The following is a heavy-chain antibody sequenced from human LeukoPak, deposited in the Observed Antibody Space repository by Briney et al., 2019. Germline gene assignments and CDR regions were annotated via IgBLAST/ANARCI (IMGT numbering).Heavy chain of an antibody. Sequence: SETLSHTCTVSGGSISSGSYYWRWIRQPAGKGLEWIGRIYTSGSTNYNPSLKSRVTISVDTSKNQFSLKLSSVTAADTAVYYCARSRITIFGVVLFDYWGQGTLVTVSS. D-gene: IGHD3-3*01. CDR3: ARSRITIFGVVLFDY. CDR1: GGSISSGSYY. CDR2: IYTSGST. V-gene: IGHV4-61*02. J-gene: IGHJ4*02.